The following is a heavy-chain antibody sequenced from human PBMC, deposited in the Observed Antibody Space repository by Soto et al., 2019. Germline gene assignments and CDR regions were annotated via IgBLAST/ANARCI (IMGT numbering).Heavy chain of an antibody. Sequence: QVQLVQSGAEVKEPGASVKVSCKASGYTFTDHHIHWVRQAPGQGLEWMGILKHNSGYARYAQRFQDKITQTRATSTRTHYLELISLTSEDTVIYYGARDSNWALDLWGQGTLVTVSS. CDR2: LKHNSGYA. CDR3: ARDSNWALDL. V-gene: IGHV1-46*01. J-gene: IGHJ5*02. CDR1: GYTFTDHH. D-gene: IGHD6-13*01.